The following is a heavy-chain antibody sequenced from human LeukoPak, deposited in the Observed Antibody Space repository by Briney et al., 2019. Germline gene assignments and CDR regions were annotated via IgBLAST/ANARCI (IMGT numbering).Heavy chain of an antibody. D-gene: IGHD3-10*01. J-gene: IGHJ4*02. Sequence: PSETLSLTCTVSGGSISSYYWSWIRRPAGKGLEWIGRIYSSGSTNYNPSLKSRVTMSVDTSKNQFSLKLSSVTAADTAVYYCASSYGSGSYTLDYWGQGTLVTVSS. V-gene: IGHV4-4*07. CDR2: IYSSGST. CDR3: ASSYGSGSYTLDY. CDR1: GGSISSYY.